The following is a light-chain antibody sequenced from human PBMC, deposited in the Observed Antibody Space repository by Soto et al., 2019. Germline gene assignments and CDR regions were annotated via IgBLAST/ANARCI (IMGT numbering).Light chain of an antibody. CDR2: LEGSGSH. V-gene: IGLV4-60*03. CDR1: SGHSSFI. CDR3: ETWDSNTRV. Sequence: QSVLTQSSSASASLGSSVKLTCTLSSGHSSFIIAWHQQQPGKAPRFLMKLEGSGSHNKGSGVPDRFSGSSSGADRYLTISNLQSEDEADYCCETWDSNTRVFGGGTKLTVL. J-gene: IGLJ3*02.